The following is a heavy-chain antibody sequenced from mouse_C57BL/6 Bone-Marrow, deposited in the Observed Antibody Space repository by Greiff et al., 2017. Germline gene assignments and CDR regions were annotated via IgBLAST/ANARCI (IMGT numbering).Heavy chain of an antibody. Sequence: QVQLKQPGAELVMPGASVKLSCKASGYTFTSYWMHWVKQRPGQCLEWIGEIDPSDSYTNYNQKFKGKSTLTVDKSSSTAYMQLSSLTSEDSAVYYCARDPDYWGQGTTLTVSS. V-gene: IGHV1-69*01. CDR1: GYTFTSYW. J-gene: IGHJ2*01. CDR3: ARDPDY. CDR2: IDPSDSYT.